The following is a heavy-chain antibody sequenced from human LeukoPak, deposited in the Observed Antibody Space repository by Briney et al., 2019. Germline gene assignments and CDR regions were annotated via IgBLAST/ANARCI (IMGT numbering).Heavy chain of an antibody. Sequence: SETLSLTCTVSGGSISSYYWSWIRQPPGKGLEWIGYIYYSGSTNYNPSLKSRVAISVDTSKNQFSLKLSSVTAADTAVYYCARDGVQYSYGFYYYYGMDVWGQGTTVTVSS. CDR1: GGSISSYY. CDR3: ARDGVQYSYGFYYYYGMDV. V-gene: IGHV4-59*01. D-gene: IGHD5-18*01. J-gene: IGHJ6*02. CDR2: IYYSGST.